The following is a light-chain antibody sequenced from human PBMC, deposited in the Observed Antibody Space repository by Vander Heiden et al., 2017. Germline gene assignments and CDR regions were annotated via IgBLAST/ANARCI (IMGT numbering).Light chain of an antibody. Sequence: AVQLTQSPSPLSASVGDTLTITCRASRDIRNDLGWYQQRPGKAPKLLIFAASSLQSGVPLRFSGSGSGTDFSLTISGLQPEDFATYYCRQTDFYPWTFGQGTKVDIK. V-gene: IGKV1-6*01. CDR3: RQTDFYPWT. CDR2: AAS. CDR1: RDIRND. J-gene: IGKJ1*01.